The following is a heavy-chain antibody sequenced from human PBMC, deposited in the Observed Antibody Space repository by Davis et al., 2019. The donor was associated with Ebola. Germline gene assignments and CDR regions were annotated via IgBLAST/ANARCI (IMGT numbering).Heavy chain of an antibody. D-gene: IGHD3-22*01. Sequence: LSLTCNVSGVSIGSSGYYWGWVRQPPGKGLEWIGYIYYSGSTYYNPSLKSRVTISVDTSKNQFSLKLSSVTAADTAVYYCARMYYYDSSGYPVYFDYWGQGTLVTVSS. V-gene: IGHV4-31*03. J-gene: IGHJ4*02. CDR3: ARMYYYDSSGYPVYFDY. CDR2: IYYSGST. CDR1: GVSIGSSGYY.